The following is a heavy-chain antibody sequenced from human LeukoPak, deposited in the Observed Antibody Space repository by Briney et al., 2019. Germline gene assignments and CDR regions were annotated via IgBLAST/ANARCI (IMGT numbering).Heavy chain of an antibody. J-gene: IGHJ4*02. CDR3: ARDAGSSWHN. V-gene: IGHV1-46*01. D-gene: IGHD6-13*01. CDR2: INPGDGST. CDR1: GYTFSLYY. Sequence: ASVKVSCKASGYTFSLYYLHWVRQAPGQGPEWMGMINPGDGSTTYRQKFKGRVTMTRDMSTRTIYMELSGLKFEDTAVYYCARDAGSSWHNWGQGTLVTVSS.